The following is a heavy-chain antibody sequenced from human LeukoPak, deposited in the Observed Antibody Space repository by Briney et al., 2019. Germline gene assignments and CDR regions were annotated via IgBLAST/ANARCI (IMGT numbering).Heavy chain of an antibody. CDR1: DYSIISDYY. V-gene: IGHV4-38-2*02. CDR3: AREGTSGTNWFDP. CDR2: IYHSGST. J-gene: IGHJ5*02. Sequence: SETLSLTCGVSDYSIISDYYWGWIRQPPGKGLEWIGSIYHSGSTYYNPSLKSRVTISVDKSKNQFSLKLTSVTAADTAVYYCAREGTSGTNWFDPWGQGTLVTVSS. D-gene: IGHD3-10*01.